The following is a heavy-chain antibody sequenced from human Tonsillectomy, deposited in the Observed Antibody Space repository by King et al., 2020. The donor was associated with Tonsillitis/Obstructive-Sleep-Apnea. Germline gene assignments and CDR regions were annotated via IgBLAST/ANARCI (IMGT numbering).Heavy chain of an antibody. V-gene: IGHV3-20*04. CDR2: MNWYGGST. CDR3: ARRGYGDYTDGAFDI. Sequence: VQLVESGGGVVRPGGSLRLSCAASGFTFDDYGMSLVRQAPGKGMEWVSGMNWYGGSTDYADSVKGRFTIARDNAKNCLYLQMNSLRAEDTALYYCARRGYGDYTDGAFDIWGQGTMVTVSS. CDR1: GFTFDDYG. J-gene: IGHJ3*02. D-gene: IGHD4-17*01.